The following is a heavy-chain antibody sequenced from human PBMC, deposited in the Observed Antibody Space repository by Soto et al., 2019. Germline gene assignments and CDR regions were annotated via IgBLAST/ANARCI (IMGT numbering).Heavy chain of an antibody. Sequence: PSETLSLTCTVSGGSISTFYWNWIRQPPGKGLEWIGYIYYTGSTYYNPSLKSRVSISVDTSKNHFSLNPNSMTTADTALYYCARGLSNGVIDVWGQGTTVTVSS. D-gene: IGHD2-8*01. CDR1: GGSISTFY. CDR3: ARGLSNGVIDV. J-gene: IGHJ6*02. CDR2: IYYTGST. V-gene: IGHV4-59*01.